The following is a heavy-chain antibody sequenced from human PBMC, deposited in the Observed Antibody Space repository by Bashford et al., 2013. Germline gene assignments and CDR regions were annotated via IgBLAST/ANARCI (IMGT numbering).Heavy chain of an antibody. CDR1: GYTFTNYV. CDR3: ARDANTVAQQLPPDYFDP. Sequence: ASVKVSCKTSGYTFTNYVVHWVRQAPGQRLEWMGWINPGNGNTKYLQKFQGRVTITRDTSASTAYMELSSLRSEDTAVYYCARDANTVAQQLPPDYFDPWGQGTLVTVSS. V-gene: IGHV1-3*01. J-gene: IGHJ5*02. CDR2: INPGNGNT. D-gene: IGHD2-2*01.